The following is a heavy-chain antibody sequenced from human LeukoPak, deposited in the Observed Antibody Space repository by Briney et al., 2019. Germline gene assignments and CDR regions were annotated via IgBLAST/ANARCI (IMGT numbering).Heavy chain of an antibody. CDR3: ARAGERWFGELSYY. J-gene: IGHJ4*02. D-gene: IGHD3-10*01. Sequence: ASVKVSCKASGYTFTGYYMHWVRQAPGQGLEWMGWINPNSGGTNYAQKFQGRVTMTRDTSISTAYMKLSRVRSDDAAVYYCARAGERWFGELSYYWGQGTLVTVSS. CDR2: INPNSGGT. CDR1: GYTFTGYY. V-gene: IGHV1-2*02.